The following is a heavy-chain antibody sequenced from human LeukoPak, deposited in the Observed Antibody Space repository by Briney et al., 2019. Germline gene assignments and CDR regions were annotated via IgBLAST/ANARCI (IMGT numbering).Heavy chain of an antibody. CDR2: INPNSSGT. J-gene: IGHJ6*03. CDR1: GYTFTGYY. Sequence: ASVKVSCKASGYTFTGYYMHWVRQAPGQGLEWMGWINPNSSGTNYAQKFQGRVTMTRDTSISTAYMELSRLRSDDTAVYYCARSLWFGELLYYYYMDVWGKGTTVTVSS. V-gene: IGHV1-2*02. CDR3: ARSLWFGELLYYYYMDV. D-gene: IGHD3-10*01.